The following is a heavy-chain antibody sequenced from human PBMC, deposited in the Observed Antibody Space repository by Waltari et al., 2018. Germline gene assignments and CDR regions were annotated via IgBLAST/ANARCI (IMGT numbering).Heavy chain of an antibody. CDR2: ISGSGGST. CDR1: GGSVGSGSYF. Sequence: VQLQESGPGLVKPSETLSLTCTVSGGSVGSGSYFWSWIRQPPGKGLEWVSAISGSGGSTYYADSVKGRFTISRDNSKNTLYLQMNSLRAEDTAVYYCAKSSGRGPYFDYWGQGTLVTVSS. J-gene: IGHJ4*02. V-gene: IGHV3-23*01. CDR3: AKSSGRGPYFDY. D-gene: IGHD3-10*01.